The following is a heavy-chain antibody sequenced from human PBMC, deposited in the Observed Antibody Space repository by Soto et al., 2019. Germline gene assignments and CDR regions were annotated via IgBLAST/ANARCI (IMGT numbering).Heavy chain of an antibody. CDR1: GGTFSSYA. CDR3: AIYLDRDYDFWSGYYSY. CDR2: IIPIFGTA. D-gene: IGHD3-3*01. Sequence: QVQLVQSGAEVKKPGSSVKVSCKASGGTFSSYAISWVRQAPGQGLEWMGGIIPIFGTANYAQKFQGRVTITADESTSTAYMELSSLRSEDTAVYYCAIYLDRDYDFWSGYYSYWGQGTLVTVSS. V-gene: IGHV1-69*12. J-gene: IGHJ4*02.